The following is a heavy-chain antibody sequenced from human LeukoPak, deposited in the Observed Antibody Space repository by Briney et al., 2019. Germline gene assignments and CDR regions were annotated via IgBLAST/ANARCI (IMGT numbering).Heavy chain of an antibody. V-gene: IGHV1-69*05. Sequence: SVKVSCKASGYTFTSYAISWVRQAPGQGLEWMGGIIPIFGTANYAQKFQGRVTITTDESTSTAYMELSSLRSEDTAVYYCARVATFGGVIVFDYWGQGTLVTVSS. CDR3: ARVATFGGVIVFDY. J-gene: IGHJ4*02. D-gene: IGHD3-16*02. CDR2: IIPIFGTA. CDR1: GYTFTSYA.